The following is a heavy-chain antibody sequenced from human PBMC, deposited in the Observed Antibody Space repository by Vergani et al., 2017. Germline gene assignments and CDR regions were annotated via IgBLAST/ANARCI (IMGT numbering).Heavy chain of an antibody. V-gene: IGHV4-31*11. CDR2: IYYSGST. CDR1: GGSISSGGYY. J-gene: IGHJ4*02. Sequence: QVQLQQWGAGLLKPSETLSLTCAVYGGSISSGGYYWSWIRQHPGKGLEWIGYIYYSGSTYYNPSLKSRVTISVDTSKNQFSLKLSSVTAADTAVYYCARDLNGRRGSGFGYWGQGTLVTVSS. CDR3: ARDLNGRRGSGFGY. D-gene: IGHD3-16*01.